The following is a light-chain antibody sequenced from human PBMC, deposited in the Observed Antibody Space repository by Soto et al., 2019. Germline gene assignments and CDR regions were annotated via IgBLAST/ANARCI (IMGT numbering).Light chain of an antibody. Sequence: QSVLTQHASVSASPGQSITISCSGTSSDVGAYNYVAWYQQFPGKTPKLIIYGVSSRPSGVSSRFSGSKSGNTASLTISGLQAEDEADYYCISYTGSSTSYVFGTGTKVTVL. CDR3: ISYTGSSTSYV. CDR2: GVS. CDR1: SSDVGAYNY. J-gene: IGLJ1*01. V-gene: IGLV2-14*01.